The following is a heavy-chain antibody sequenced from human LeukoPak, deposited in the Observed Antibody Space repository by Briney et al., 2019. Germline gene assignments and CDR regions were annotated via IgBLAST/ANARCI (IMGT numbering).Heavy chain of an antibody. D-gene: IGHD2-15*01. V-gene: IGHV4-39*07. CDR2: INGSGIT. CDR3: ARQYCSGGNCYPFDAFDV. J-gene: IGHJ3*01. CDR1: GGAITGISYY. Sequence: PSETRSLTCTVSGGAITGISYYWGCIRPPPGKGLGGLASINGSGITYYNPSLKSRVTISLDTSKRQFSLRLNSVTAADPAVYYCARQYCSGGNCYPFDAFDVWGQGTMVTVSS.